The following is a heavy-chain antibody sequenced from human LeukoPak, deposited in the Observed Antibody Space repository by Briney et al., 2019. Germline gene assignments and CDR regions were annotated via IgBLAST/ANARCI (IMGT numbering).Heavy chain of an antibody. CDR2: ISWNSGNI. CDR1: GFTFDDYA. CDR3: ARAHGDYELYYFDY. J-gene: IGHJ4*02. V-gene: IGHV3-9*01. D-gene: IGHD4-17*01. Sequence: GGSLRLSCAASGFTFDDYAMHWVRQAPGKGLEWVSGISWNSGNIGYADSVKGRFTISRDNSKNTLYLQMNSLRAEDTAVYYCARAHGDYELYYFDYWGQGTLVTVSS.